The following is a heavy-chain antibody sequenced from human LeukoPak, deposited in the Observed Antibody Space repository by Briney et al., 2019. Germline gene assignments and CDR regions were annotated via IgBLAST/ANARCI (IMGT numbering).Heavy chain of an antibody. D-gene: IGHD2-15*01. V-gene: IGHV4-39*01. CDR2: IYYSGST. CDR1: GGSISSSSYY. J-gene: IGHJ4*02. CDR3: ARSYCSGGSCYKFDY. Sequence: SETLSLTCTVSGGSISSSSYYWGWIRQPPGKGLEWIGSIYYSGSTYYNPSLKSRVTISVDTSKNQFSLKLSSVTAADTAVYYCARSYCSGGSCYKFDYWGQGTLVTVSS.